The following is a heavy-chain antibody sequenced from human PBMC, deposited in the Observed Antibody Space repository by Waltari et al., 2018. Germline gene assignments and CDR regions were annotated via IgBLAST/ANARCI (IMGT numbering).Heavy chain of an antibody. J-gene: IGHJ3*02. Sequence: QVQLVQSGAEVKKPGSSVKGSCTACGGSFSSYAITRGRQAPGQGLEWMGGIIPMFETANYAQKFQERVTITTDGSMTTAYMELSSLTSEDTAVYYCARGGLYGQQLLESAFEIWGQGTKVTVAS. CDR2: IIPMFETA. CDR3: ARGGLYGQQLLESAFEI. V-gene: IGHV1-69*05. CDR1: GGSFSSYA. D-gene: IGHD6-13*01.